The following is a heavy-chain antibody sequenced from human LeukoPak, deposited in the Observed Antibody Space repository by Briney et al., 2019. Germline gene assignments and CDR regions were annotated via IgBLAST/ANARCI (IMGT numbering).Heavy chain of an antibody. CDR1: GGSISSYY. CDR3: TRFASSGWYVFDY. J-gene: IGHJ4*02. CDR2: IYYSGST. D-gene: IGHD6-19*01. V-gene: IGHV4-59*01. Sequence: SETLSLTCTVSGGSISSYYCSWLRQPPGKGLEWIGYIYYSGSTNYNPSLKSRVTISVDTSKNQFSLKLSSVTAADTAVYYCTRFASSGWYVFDYWGQGTLVTVSS.